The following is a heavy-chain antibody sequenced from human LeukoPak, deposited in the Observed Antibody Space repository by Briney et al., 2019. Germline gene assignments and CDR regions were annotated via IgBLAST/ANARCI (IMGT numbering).Heavy chain of an antibody. CDR3: ARSWAAKWELPGQFDS. J-gene: IGHJ4*02. CDR2: VFSRGTT. D-gene: IGHD1-26*01. V-gene: IGHV4-59*08. Sequence: SETVSLTCTVSSASMHNYYWSWLRQSPAKGLEGLGFVFSRGTTNLNPSFKSRLIMSIDTSKNQFSLRLSSVTAADTAVYFCARSWAAKWELPGQFDSWGQGRLVSVSS. CDR1: SASMHNYY.